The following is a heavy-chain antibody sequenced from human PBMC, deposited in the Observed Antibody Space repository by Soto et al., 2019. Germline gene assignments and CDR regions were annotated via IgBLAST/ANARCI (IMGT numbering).Heavy chain of an antibody. CDR3: ATGGLYPKAHIHSGMAL. V-gene: IGHV1-69*01. J-gene: IGHJ6*02. CDR1: GGTFSNYS. Sequence: QVQLVQSGAEVTKPGSSVKVSCKASGGTFSNYSISWVRQAPGQGLEWMGESLPIFGTSHYAQNFQGRVTITADESTSSVYMDLSSLRSDDTAVYYFATGGLYPKAHIHSGMALWGPGTTLTVSS. D-gene: IGHD2-8*01. CDR2: SLPIFGTS.